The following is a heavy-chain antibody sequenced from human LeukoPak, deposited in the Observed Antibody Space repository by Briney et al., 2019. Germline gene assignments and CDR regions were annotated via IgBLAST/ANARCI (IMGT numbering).Heavy chain of an antibody. Sequence: SVKVSCKASELPYSSSDATCCRRARGQRLEWIGWIVVGSGNTNYAQKFQERGTITRDMSTSTAYLELSSLRSEDTPVYYCAADSYYKGDYVLGYWGQGTLVTVSS. J-gene: IGHJ4*02. CDR1: ELPYSSSD. CDR3: AADSYYKGDYVLGY. V-gene: IGHV1-58*01. D-gene: IGHD3-16*01. CDR2: IVVGSGNT.